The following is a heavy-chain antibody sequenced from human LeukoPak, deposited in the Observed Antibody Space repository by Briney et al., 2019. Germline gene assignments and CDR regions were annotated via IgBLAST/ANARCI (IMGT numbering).Heavy chain of an antibody. Sequence: GGSLRLSCAASGFTFSSYWMHWVRQAPGKGLVWVSRINSDGSSTSYADSVKGRFTISRDNAKNTLYLQMNSLRAEDTAVYYCARAWAQYCSGGSCCGVDYWGQGTLVTVSS. CDR3: ARAWAQYCSGGSCCGVDY. V-gene: IGHV3-74*01. D-gene: IGHD2-15*01. J-gene: IGHJ4*02. CDR1: GFTFSSYW. CDR2: INSDGSST.